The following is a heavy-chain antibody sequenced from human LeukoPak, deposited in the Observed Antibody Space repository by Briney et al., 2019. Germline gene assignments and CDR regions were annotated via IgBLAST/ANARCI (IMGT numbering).Heavy chain of an antibody. CDR3: ARDVFNDFWSGSFYYYYYMDV. Sequence: ASVKVSCKASGYTFTGYYIHWVRQAPGQGLEWMGWINPYSGDRNYAQKFQGRVTMTNDTSISTAYMELSRLRSDDTAVYYCARDVFNDFWSGSFYYYYYMDVWGKGTTVTI. CDR2: INPYSGDR. CDR1: GYTFTGYY. J-gene: IGHJ6*03. D-gene: IGHD3-3*01. V-gene: IGHV1-2*02.